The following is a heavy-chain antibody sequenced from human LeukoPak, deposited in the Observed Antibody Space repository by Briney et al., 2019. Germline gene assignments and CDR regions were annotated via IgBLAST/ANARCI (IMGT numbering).Heavy chain of an antibody. Sequence: GGSLRLSCAASGFTFSSYSMNWVRQAPGKGLEWVSSISSSSSYIYYADSVKGRFTISRDNAKNSLYLQMNSLRAEDTAVYYCARDFFDGSGTPYWGQGTLVTVSS. CDR3: ARDFFDGSGTPY. CDR1: GFTFSSYS. CDR2: ISSSSSYI. J-gene: IGHJ4*02. D-gene: IGHD3-10*01. V-gene: IGHV3-21*01.